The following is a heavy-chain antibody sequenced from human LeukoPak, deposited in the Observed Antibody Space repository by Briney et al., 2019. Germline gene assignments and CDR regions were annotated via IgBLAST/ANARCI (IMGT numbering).Heavy chain of an antibody. V-gene: IGHV5-51*01. Sequence: GESLKISCKASGYSFATSWIAWVRQMPGKGLEWMGIIYPGDSDARYSPSFQGQVTISADKSISTVYLQWNSLKASDTAMYYCARRDSSAWFYFDYWGQGTLGAVSP. CDR3: ARRDSSAWFYFDY. J-gene: IGHJ4*02. CDR1: GYSFATSW. CDR2: IYPGDSDA. D-gene: IGHD6-19*01.